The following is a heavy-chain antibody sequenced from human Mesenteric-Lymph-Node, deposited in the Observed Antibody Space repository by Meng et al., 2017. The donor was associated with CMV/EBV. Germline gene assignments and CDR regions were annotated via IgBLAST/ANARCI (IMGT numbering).Heavy chain of an antibody. CDR1: GYTFTGYY. V-gene: IGHV1-2*02. CDR2: INPNSGGT. D-gene: IGHD6-13*01. J-gene: IGHJ4*02. CDR3: ARALSSSWYVDY. Sequence: ASVKVSCKASGYTFTGYYMHWVRQAPGQGLEWMGWINPNSGGTKYAQKFQGRVTMTRDTSISTAYMELSRLRSDDTAVYYCARALSSSWYVDYWGQGTLVTVSS.